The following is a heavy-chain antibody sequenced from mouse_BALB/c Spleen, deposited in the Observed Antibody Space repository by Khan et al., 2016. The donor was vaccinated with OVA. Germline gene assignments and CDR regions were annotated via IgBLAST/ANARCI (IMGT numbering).Heavy chain of an antibody. V-gene: IGHV14-3*02. CDR3: TEEAYNGLFAC. J-gene: IGHJ3*01. CDR1: GFNIKDTY. CDR2: IDPANGNV. Sequence: VQLKESGAEFVKPGASVKLSCTASGFNIKDTYMHWINQRPQQGLVWIGRIDPANGNVKYDPKFQDKATIAADASSNTAYLHLSSLTAEDTAVYCSTEEAYNGLFACWGPGTLVTVSA. D-gene: IGHD2-10*01.